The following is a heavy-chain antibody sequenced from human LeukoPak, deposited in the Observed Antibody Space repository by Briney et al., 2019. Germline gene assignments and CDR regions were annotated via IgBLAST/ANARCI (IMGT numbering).Heavy chain of an antibody. CDR2: FDPEDGET. CDR3: ATPSGSYAGDAFAI. D-gene: IGHD1-26*01. CDR1: GYTLTELS. Sequence: VASVKVSCKVSGYTLTELSMHWVRQAPGKGLEWMGGFDPEDGETIYPQKFQGRVTMTEDTSTDTAYMELSSLRSEDTAVYYCATPSGSYAGDAFAIWGKGTMVTVSS. J-gene: IGHJ3*02. V-gene: IGHV1-24*01.